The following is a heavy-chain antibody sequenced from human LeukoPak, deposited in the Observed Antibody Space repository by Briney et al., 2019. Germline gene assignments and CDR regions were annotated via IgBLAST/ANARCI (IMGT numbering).Heavy chain of an antibody. V-gene: IGHV4-59*08. CDR3: ARHIVHYFDY. J-gene: IGHJ4*02. CDR1: GGSISSYY. D-gene: IGHD1-26*01. CDR2: IYYSGST. Sequence: SETLSLTCTVSGGSISSYYWSWIRQPPGKGLEWIGYIYYSGSTNYKPSLKGRVTISVDTSKNQFSLKLSSVTAADTAVYYCARHIVHYFDYWGQGTLVTVSS.